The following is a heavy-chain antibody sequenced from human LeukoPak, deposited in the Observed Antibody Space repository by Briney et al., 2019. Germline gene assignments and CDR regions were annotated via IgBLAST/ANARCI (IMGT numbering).Heavy chain of an antibody. CDR3: VRDRRGFCSPGSCYSPDYFDY. J-gene: IGHJ4*02. V-gene: IGHV3-48*03. CDR1: GLTLNTYE. CDR2: IISAITNI. Sequence: GGSLRLSCAASGLTLNTYEMAWVRQAPGNGLEWVSYIISAITNIYYADSVQGSFIISRDNDKNSVYLKMNSLRVEDTAVYYCVRDRRGFCSPGSCYSPDYFDYWGRGTLVTVSS. D-gene: IGHD2-15*01.